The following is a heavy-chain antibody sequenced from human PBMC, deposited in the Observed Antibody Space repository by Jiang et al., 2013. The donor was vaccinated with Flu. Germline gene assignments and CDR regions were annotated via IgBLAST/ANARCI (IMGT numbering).Heavy chain of an antibody. V-gene: IGHV3-30*02. CDR2: IRYDGSNK. J-gene: IGHJ4*02. Sequence: QLLESGGGVVQPGGSLRLSCAASGFTFSSYGMHWVRQAPGKGLEWVAFIRYDGSNKYYADSVKGRFTISRDNSKNTLYLQMNSLRAEDTAVYYCAKDWYYYDSSGYTETDYWGQGTLVTVSS. D-gene: IGHD3-22*01. CDR3: AKDWYYYDSSGYTETDY. CDR1: GFTFSSYG.